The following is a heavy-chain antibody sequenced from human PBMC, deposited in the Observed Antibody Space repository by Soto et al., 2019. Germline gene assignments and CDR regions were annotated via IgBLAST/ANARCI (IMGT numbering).Heavy chain of an antibody. V-gene: IGHV4-31*03. CDR3: ARIRSGYYLDY. CDR1: GGSISSGSYY. CDR2: IYYSGST. J-gene: IGHJ4*02. D-gene: IGHD3-3*01. Sequence: QVQLQESGPGLVKPSQTLSLTCTVSGGSISSGSYYWSWIRQHPGKGLEWIGYIYYSGSTYYNPSGKSRVPISVDPSKNQFCLELSSVTAADTAVYYCARIRSGYYLDYWGQGTLVTLSS.